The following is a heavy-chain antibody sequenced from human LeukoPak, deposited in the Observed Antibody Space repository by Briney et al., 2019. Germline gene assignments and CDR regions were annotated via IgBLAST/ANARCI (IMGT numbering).Heavy chain of an antibody. V-gene: IGHV3-30*04. Sequence: GGSLRLSCAASGFTFSSYAMHWARQAPGKGLEWVAVISYDGSNKYYADSVKGRFTISRDNSKNTLYLQMNSLRAEDTAVYYCARDIAVAGMRAYGMDVWGQGTTVTVSS. CDR3: ARDIAVAGMRAYGMDV. CDR1: GFTFSSYA. D-gene: IGHD6-19*01. J-gene: IGHJ6*02. CDR2: ISYDGSNK.